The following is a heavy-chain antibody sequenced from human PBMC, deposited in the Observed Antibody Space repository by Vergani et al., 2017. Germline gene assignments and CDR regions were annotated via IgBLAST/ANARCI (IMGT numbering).Heavy chain of an antibody. CDR2: ISSSSSYI. CDR1: GFTFSSYS. CDR3: AREGLLGSSSWSGPFDY. Sequence: EVQLVESGGGLVKPGGSLRLSCAASGFTFSSYSMNWVRQAPGKGLEWVSSISSSSSYIYYADSVKGRFTISRDNAKNSLYLQMISLRAEDTAVYYCAREGLLGSSSWSGPFDYWGQGTLVTVSS. D-gene: IGHD6-13*01. J-gene: IGHJ4*02. V-gene: IGHV3-21*01.